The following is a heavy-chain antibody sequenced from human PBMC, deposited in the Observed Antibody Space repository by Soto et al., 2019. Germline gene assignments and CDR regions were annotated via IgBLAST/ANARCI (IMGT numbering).Heavy chain of an antibody. D-gene: IGHD6-19*01. J-gene: IGHJ6*02. Sequence: SETLSLTCTVSGGSISSYYWSWIRQPPGKGLEWIGYIYYSGSTNYNPSLKSRVTISVDTSKNQFSLKLSSVTAADTAVYYCARSAHRGVAGIGDYYYGMDVWGQGTTVTVSS. CDR1: GGSISSYY. CDR3: ARSAHRGVAGIGDYYYGMDV. CDR2: IYYSGST. V-gene: IGHV4-59*08.